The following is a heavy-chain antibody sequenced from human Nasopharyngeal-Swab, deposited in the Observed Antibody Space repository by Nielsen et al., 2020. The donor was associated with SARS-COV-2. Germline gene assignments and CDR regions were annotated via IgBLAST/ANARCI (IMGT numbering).Heavy chain of an antibody. V-gene: IGHV1-46*01. CDR3: ARDRVNTVTTVEPPFWKGYYYYGMDV. J-gene: IGHJ6*02. CDR2: INPSGGST. CDR1: GGTFSSYA. D-gene: IGHD4-17*01. Sequence: ASVKVSCKASGGTFSSYAISWVRQAPGQGLEWMGLINPSGGSTSYAQKFQGRVTMTRDTSTSTVYMELSSLRSEDTAVYYCARDRVNTVTTVEPPFWKGYYYYGMDVWGQGTTVTVSS.